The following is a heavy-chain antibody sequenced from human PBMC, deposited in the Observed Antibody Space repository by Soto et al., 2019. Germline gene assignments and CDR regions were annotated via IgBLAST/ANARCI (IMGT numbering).Heavy chain of an antibody. CDR2: IYHSGST. J-gene: IGHJ3*02. Sequence: QVQLQESGPGLVKPSGTLSLTCAVSSGSISSSNWWSWVRQPPGKGLEWIGEIYHSGSTNYNPSLKSRVTISVDKSKNQFSLKLSSVTAADTAVYYCATSPWELKYCSGGSCYTYVGAFDIWGQGTMVTVSS. CDR3: ATSPWELKYCSGGSCYTYVGAFDI. D-gene: IGHD2-15*01. V-gene: IGHV4-4*02. CDR1: SGSISSSNW.